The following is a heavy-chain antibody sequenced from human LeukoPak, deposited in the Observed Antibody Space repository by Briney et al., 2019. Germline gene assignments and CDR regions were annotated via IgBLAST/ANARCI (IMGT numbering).Heavy chain of an antibody. V-gene: IGHV3-33*01. CDR3: ARDSLLGLAASGTRFDP. CDR1: GFTFSSYG. D-gene: IGHD6-13*01. Sequence: GRSLRLSCAASGFTFSSYGMHWVRQAPGKGLEWVAVIWYDGGNTYFADSVKGRFTLSRDNSQNTLYLQMNSVRAEDTAVYYCARDSLLGLAASGTRFDPWGQGTLVTVSS. CDR2: IWYDGGNT. J-gene: IGHJ5*02.